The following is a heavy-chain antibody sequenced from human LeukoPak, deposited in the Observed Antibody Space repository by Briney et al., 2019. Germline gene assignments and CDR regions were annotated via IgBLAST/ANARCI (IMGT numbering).Heavy chain of an antibody. J-gene: IGHJ3*02. Sequence: LETLSLTCSVSGGAISSSSHYWGWIRQPPGKGLEWIENMYYSGSIYYNPSLKSRVTMSVDTSKNQFSLKLSSVTAADTAVYYCARDGTITPLDAFDIWGQGTMVTVSS. CDR1: GGAISSSSHY. V-gene: IGHV4-39*07. D-gene: IGHD5-12*01. CDR3: ARDGTITPLDAFDI. CDR2: MYYSGSI.